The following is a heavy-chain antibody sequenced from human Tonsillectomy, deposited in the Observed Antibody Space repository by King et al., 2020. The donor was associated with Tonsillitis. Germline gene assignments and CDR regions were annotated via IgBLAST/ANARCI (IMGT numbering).Heavy chain of an antibody. Sequence: QLQESGPGLVKPSETLSLTCTVSGGSISSSSYYWGWIRQPPGKGLEWIGSIYYSGSTYYNPSLKSRVTISVDTSKNQFSLKLSSVTAAATAVYYCARELRDFWSGYPNWFDPWGQGTLVTVSS. D-gene: IGHD3-3*01. CDR2: IYYSGST. V-gene: IGHV4-39*07. CDR1: GGSISSSSYY. J-gene: IGHJ5*02. CDR3: ARELRDFWSGYPNWFDP.